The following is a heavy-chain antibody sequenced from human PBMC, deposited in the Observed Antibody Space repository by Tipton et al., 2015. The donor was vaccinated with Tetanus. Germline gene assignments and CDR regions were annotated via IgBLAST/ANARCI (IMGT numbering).Heavy chain of an antibody. CDR2: ISPTGDET. CDR3: AKFLVVITQGYYHTMDV. CDR1: GFTFSSDA. D-gene: IGHD3-9*01. V-gene: IGHV3-23*01. Sequence: SLRLSCAASGFTFSSDAMTWVRQAPGKRLEWVSAISPTGDETYYADSVKGRFTVSRDNSKNTLILQMNSLRAEDTTVYFCAKFLVVITQGYYHTMDVWGQGTTVTVSS. J-gene: IGHJ6*02.